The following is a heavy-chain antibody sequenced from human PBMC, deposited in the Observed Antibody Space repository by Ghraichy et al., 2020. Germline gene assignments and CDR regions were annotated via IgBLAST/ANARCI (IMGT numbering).Heavy chain of an antibody. D-gene: IGHD3-16*01. Sequence: GGSLRLSCAASGFTFSSYAMHWVRQAPGKGLEYVSAISSNGGSTYYANSVKGRFTISRDNSKNTLYLQMGSLRAEDMTVYYCARDWSGGGAAFDIWGQGTMVTVSS. CDR2: ISSNGGST. CDR1: GFTFSSYA. CDR3: ARDWSGGGAAFDI. J-gene: IGHJ3*02. V-gene: IGHV3-64*01.